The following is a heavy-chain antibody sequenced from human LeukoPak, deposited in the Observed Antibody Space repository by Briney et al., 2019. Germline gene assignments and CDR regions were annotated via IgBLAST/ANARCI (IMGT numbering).Heavy chain of an antibody. CDR2: ISTSGRAI. CDR3: ARVPLYDRSGYYFDY. J-gene: IGHJ4*02. D-gene: IGHD3-22*01. Sequence: PGGSLRLSCAASGFIFSTCAMNWGRQAPGKGLEWVSYISTSGRAIFYADSVKGRFTISRDNAKNSLFLQMNSLRDEDTAVYYCARVPLYDRSGYYFDYWGLGTLVTVSS. CDR1: GFIFSTCA. V-gene: IGHV3-48*02.